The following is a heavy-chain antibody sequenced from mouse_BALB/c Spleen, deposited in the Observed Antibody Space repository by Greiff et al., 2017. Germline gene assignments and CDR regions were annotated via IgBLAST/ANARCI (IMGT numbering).Heavy chain of an antibody. Sequence: EVQLVESGGGLVKPGGSLKLSCAASGFTFSSYTMAWVRQTPEKRLEWVATISSGGSYTYYPDSVKGRLTISRDNAKNTLYLQMSSLKSEDTAMYYCTRDGLITTALDYWGQGTTLTVSS. CDR1: GFTFSSYT. J-gene: IGHJ2*01. D-gene: IGHD1-2*01. CDR3: TRDGLITTALDY. CDR2: ISSGGSYT. V-gene: IGHV5-6-4*01.